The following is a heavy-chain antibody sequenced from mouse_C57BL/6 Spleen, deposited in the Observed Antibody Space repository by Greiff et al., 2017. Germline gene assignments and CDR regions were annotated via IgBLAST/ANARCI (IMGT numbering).Heavy chain of an antibody. CDR1: GYTFTDYE. V-gene: IGHV1-15*01. Sequence: VQLQQSGAELVRPGASVTLSCKASGYTFTDYEMHWVKQTPVHGLEWIGAIDPETGGTAYNQKFKGKAILTVDKSSSTAYMELRSLTAEDSAVYYCTRRAHYLYFDVWGTGTTVTVSS. CDR3: TRRAHYLYFDV. J-gene: IGHJ1*03. D-gene: IGHD3-3*01. CDR2: IDPETGGT.